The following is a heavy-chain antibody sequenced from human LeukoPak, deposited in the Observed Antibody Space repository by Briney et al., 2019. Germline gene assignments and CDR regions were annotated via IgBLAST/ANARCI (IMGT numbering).Heavy chain of an antibody. J-gene: IGHJ4*02. CDR3: ASGTVVPAAPWGYFDY. V-gene: IGHV4-38-2*02. Sequence: ASETLSRTCTVSGYSISSGYYWGWIRQPPGKGLEWIGSIYHSGSTYYNPSLKSRVTISVDTSKNQFSLKLSSVTAADTAVYYCASGTVVPAAPWGYFDYWGQGTLVTVSS. CDR2: IYHSGST. D-gene: IGHD2-2*01. CDR1: GYSISSGYY.